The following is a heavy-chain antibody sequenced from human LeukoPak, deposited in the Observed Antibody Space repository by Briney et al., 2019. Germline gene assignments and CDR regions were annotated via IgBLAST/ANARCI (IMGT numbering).Heavy chain of an antibody. Sequence: PGGSLRLSCAASGFTFSSYEMNWVRQAPGKGLEWVSYISSSGSTIYYADSVKGRFTISRDNAKNSLYLQMNSLRAEDTAVYYCAKGSGVLGAFDIWGQGTMVTVSS. CDR1: GFTFSSYE. CDR3: AKGSGVLGAFDI. CDR2: ISSSGSTI. J-gene: IGHJ3*02. D-gene: IGHD3-3*01. V-gene: IGHV3-48*03.